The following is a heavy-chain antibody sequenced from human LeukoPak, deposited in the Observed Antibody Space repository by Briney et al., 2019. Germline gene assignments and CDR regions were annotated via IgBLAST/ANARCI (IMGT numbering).Heavy chain of an antibody. V-gene: IGHV4-59*01. Sequence: PSETLSLTCTVSGGSISSYYWSWIRQPPGKGLEWIGYIYYSGSTNYNPSLKSRVTISVDTSKNQFSLKLSSVTAADTAVYYCAGSDGYRYGAFDYWGQGTLVTVSS. CDR3: AGSDGYRYGAFDY. D-gene: IGHD5-18*01. CDR1: GGSISSYY. CDR2: IYYSGST. J-gene: IGHJ4*02.